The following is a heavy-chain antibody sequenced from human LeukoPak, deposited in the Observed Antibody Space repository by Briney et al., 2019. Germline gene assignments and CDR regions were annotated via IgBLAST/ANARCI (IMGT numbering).Heavy chain of an antibody. CDR1: GVTLSTYA. D-gene: IGHD1-26*01. Sequence: GGSLRLSCAASGVTLSTYAMSWARQAPGKGLEWVSGISSSGSGDNTYYADSVKGRFTISRDSSKNTLFLHMNTLRAEDTAFYYCAKDRTGGAPYWYFDLWGRGTLVTVSS. CDR2: ISSSGSGDNT. J-gene: IGHJ2*01. CDR3: AKDRTGGAPYWYFDL. V-gene: IGHV3-23*01.